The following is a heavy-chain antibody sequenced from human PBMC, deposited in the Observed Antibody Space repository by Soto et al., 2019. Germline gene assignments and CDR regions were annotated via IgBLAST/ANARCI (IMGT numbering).Heavy chain of an antibody. CDR1: GFTFSSDS. CDR2: IGTSAYT. J-gene: IGHJ4*02. D-gene: IGHD2-8*01. CDR3: AGLTRYCTSYNCD. Sequence: DVRLLESGGGLVQPGGSLRLSCAASGFTFSSDSMSWVCQAPGKGLDVVSTIGTSAYTYYGDSVRGRFTISRDNSRNTLYLQMNSLRAEDTAVYYCAGLTRYCTSYNCDWGQGTLVTVSS. V-gene: IGHV3-23*01.